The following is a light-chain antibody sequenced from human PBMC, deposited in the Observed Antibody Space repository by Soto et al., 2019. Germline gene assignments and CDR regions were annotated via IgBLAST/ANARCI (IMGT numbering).Light chain of an antibody. J-gene: IGKJ1*01. Sequence: DIQITHSPSSLSSSFVDRVPLTFRASQSISSYLNWYQQKPGKAPKLLIYAASSLQSGVPSRFSGSGSGTDFTLTISSLQPEDFATYYCQQSYSTTRTFGQGTKVDI. CDR3: QQSYSTTRT. CDR2: AAS. CDR1: QSISSY. V-gene: IGKV1-39*01.